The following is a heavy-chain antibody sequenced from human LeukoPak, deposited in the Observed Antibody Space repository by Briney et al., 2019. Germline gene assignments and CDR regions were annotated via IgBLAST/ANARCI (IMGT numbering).Heavy chain of an antibody. D-gene: IGHD6-19*01. Sequence: ASVKVSCKVSGYTLTELSMHWVRQAPGKGLEWMGGFDPEDGETIYAQKFQGRVTMTEDTSTDTAYMELSSLSSEDTAVYYCATTGGEQWLACDYWGQGTLVTVSS. V-gene: IGHV1-24*01. CDR3: ATTGGEQWLACDY. J-gene: IGHJ4*02. CDR2: FDPEDGET. CDR1: GYTLTELS.